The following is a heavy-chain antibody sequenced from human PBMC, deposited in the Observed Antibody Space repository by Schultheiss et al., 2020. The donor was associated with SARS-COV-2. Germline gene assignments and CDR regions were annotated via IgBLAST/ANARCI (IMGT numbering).Heavy chain of an antibody. CDR3: ARGKIYYYYGMDV. Sequence: SQTLSLTCAVYGGSFSGYYWSWIRQPPGKGLEWIGEINHSGSTNYNPSLKSRVTISVYTSKNQFSLKLSSVTAADTAVYYCARGKIYYYYGMDVWGQGTTVTVSS. J-gene: IGHJ6*02. V-gene: IGHV4-34*01. CDR1: GGSFSGYY. CDR2: INHSGST.